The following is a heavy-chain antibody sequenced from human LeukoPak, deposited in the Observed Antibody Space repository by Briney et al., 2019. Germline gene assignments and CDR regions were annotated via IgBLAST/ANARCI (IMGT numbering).Heavy chain of an antibody. CDR3: AGPSKQLTS. J-gene: IGHJ5*02. Sequence: SETLSLTCTVSGGSISNYYWSWIRQSPGKGLEWIGYSYNSGNTNYNPSLRSRVTISVDTSKNQFSLKLRSVTAADTAVYYCAGPSKQLTSWGQGALVTVSS. CDR1: GGSISNYY. D-gene: IGHD5-24*01. CDR2: SYNSGNT. V-gene: IGHV4-59*08.